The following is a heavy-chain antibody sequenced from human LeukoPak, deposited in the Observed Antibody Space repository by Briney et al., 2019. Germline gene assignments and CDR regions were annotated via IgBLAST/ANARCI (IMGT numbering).Heavy chain of an antibody. V-gene: IGHV4-4*07. CDR2: LYASGST. Sequence: SETLSLTCTVSGGPISNYYWSWTRQPAGKGLEYIGRLYASGSTDYSPSLRSQLTMSLDTSKNQFSLKLTSVTAADTAIYYCARDGAATFSDYWGQGALVTVSS. CDR3: ARDGAATFSDY. J-gene: IGHJ4*02. D-gene: IGHD1-26*01. CDR1: GGPISNYY.